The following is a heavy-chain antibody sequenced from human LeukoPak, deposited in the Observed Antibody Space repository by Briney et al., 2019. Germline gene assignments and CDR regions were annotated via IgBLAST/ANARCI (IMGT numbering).Heavy chain of an antibody. J-gene: IGHJ4*02. D-gene: IGHD3-10*01. CDR1: GFTFSGFA. V-gene: IGHV3-73*01. CDR2: IRSKANSYAT. Sequence: GGSLRLSCAASGFTFSGFAMHWVRQASGKGLEWVGRIRSKANSYATAYAASVKGRFTISRDDSKNTAYLQMNSLKTEDTAVYYCTRPMLYYYGSGSYSSVYYFDYWGQGTLVTVSS. CDR3: TRPMLYYYGSGSYSSVYYFDY.